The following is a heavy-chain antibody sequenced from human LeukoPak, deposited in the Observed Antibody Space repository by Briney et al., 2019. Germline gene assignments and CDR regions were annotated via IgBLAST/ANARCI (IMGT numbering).Heavy chain of an antibody. Sequence: GGSLRLSCAASGFTFSSYAMHWVRQAPGKGLEWVAVISYDGSNKYYADSVKGRFTISRDNSKNTLYLQMNSLRAEDTAVYYCARGDHDYVWGSYRPPDYWGQGTLVTVSS. CDR3: ARGDHDYVWGSYRPPDY. J-gene: IGHJ4*02. CDR2: ISYDGSNK. CDR1: GFTFSSYA. D-gene: IGHD3-16*02. V-gene: IGHV3-30-3*01.